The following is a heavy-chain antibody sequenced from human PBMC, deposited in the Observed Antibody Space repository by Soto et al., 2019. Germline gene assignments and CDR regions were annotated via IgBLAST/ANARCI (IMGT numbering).Heavy chain of an antibody. Sequence: PSETLSLTCAVHGGSFSGFYWTWIRQPPGKGLEWIGETNHSGSSNYNPPLKSRVTMSLGTSRNQFSLSLNSVTAADTAVYYCARMAGPWYFDLWGRGTLVTVSS. CDR3: ARMAGPWYFDL. CDR2: TNHSGSS. V-gene: IGHV4-34*01. CDR1: GGSFSGFY. J-gene: IGHJ2*01.